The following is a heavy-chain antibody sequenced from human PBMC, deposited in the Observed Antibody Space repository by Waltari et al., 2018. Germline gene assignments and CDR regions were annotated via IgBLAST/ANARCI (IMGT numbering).Heavy chain of an antibody. CDR3: ASGNSHAFDL. Sequence: EVQLVESGGGLVQPGGSLRVSCTASGFTFSSYWMHWVRQVPGKGLVWVASINSDGSGTSYAGSAKGRFTISRDNAKNILFLQMNSLRGEDTAVYYCASGNSHAFDLWGQGTMVTVSS. J-gene: IGHJ3*01. V-gene: IGHV3-74*01. D-gene: IGHD1-7*01. CDR1: GFTFSSYW. CDR2: INSDGSGT.